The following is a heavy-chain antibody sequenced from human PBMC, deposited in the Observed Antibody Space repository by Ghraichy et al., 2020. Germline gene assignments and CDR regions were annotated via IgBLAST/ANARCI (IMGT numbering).Heavy chain of an antibody. Sequence: GGSLRLSCAASGFTFSSYGMHWVRQAPGKGLEWVAVISYDGSNKYYADSVKGRFTISRDNSKNTLYLQMNSLRAEDTAVYYCAKQQWELPYYFDYWGQGTLVTVSS. J-gene: IGHJ4*02. CDR3: AKQQWELPYYFDY. V-gene: IGHV3-30*18. CDR2: ISYDGSNK. CDR1: GFTFSSYG. D-gene: IGHD1-26*01.